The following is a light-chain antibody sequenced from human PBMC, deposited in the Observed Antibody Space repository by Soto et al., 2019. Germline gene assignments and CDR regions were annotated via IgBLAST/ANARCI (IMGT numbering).Light chain of an antibody. CDR2: DAS. CDR1: QSISNW. CDR3: QQYSSRST. Sequence: EIHMTQSPATLPASVGDRVTITCRASQSISNWLAWYQQKPGKAPNLLIYDASSLQSGVPSRFSGSGFGTEFTLTISSLQPGDFATYYCQQYSSRSTFGQGTKVDI. J-gene: IGKJ1*01. V-gene: IGKV1-5*01.